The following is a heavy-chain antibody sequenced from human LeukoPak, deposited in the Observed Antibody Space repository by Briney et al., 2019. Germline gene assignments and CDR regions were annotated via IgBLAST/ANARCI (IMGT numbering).Heavy chain of an antibody. CDR2: IKQDGSEK. J-gene: IGHJ4*02. V-gene: IGHV3-7*01. CDR1: GFTFSSYW. Sequence: GGSLRLSCAASGFTFSSYWMSWVRQAPGKGLEWVANIKQDGSEKYYVDSVKGRFTISRDNAKNSLYLQMNSLRAEDTAAYYCARVKIVYSSPPALFDYWGQGTLVTVSS. CDR3: ARVKIVYSSPPALFDY. D-gene: IGHD6-19*01.